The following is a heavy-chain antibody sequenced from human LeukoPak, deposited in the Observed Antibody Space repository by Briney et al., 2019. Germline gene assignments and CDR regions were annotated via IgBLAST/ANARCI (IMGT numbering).Heavy chain of an antibody. CDR1: GFTFSSYS. CDR2: ISSSSSTI. CDR3: ATSVAGYKWSGY. Sequence: GSLRLSCAASGFTFSSYSMNWVRQAPGKGLEWVSYISSSSSTIYYADSVKGRFTISRDNAKNSLYLQMNSLRAEDTAVYYCATSVAGYKWSGYWGQGTLVTVSS. J-gene: IGHJ4*02. V-gene: IGHV3-48*01. D-gene: IGHD6-19*01.